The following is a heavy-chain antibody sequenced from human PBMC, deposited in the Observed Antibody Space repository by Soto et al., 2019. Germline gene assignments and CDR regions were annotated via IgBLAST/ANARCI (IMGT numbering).Heavy chain of an antibody. CDR3: GGLGEFSQSPAP. D-gene: IGHD2-21*01. Sequence: SETLSLTCTVSGGSISPYYWSWIRQPPGKGLEWVGYIYYGGSTSYNPSLKSRVTISLETSKSQFSLRLSSVTAADTAVYYCGGLGEFSQSPAPWGPGTLVPVSS. J-gene: IGHJ5*02. CDR2: IYYGGST. V-gene: IGHV4-59*08. CDR1: GGSISPYY.